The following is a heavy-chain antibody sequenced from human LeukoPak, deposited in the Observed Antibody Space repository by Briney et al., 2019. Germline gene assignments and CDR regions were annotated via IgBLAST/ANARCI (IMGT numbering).Heavy chain of an antibody. V-gene: IGHV4-30-4*01. D-gene: IGHD1-14*01. CDR3: AREGDFNRGIDY. J-gene: IGHJ4*02. CDR2: IYYSGNT. Sequence: SETLSLTCTVSGGSISSGSYYWSWIRQTPGKGLEWIGYIYYSGNTYYNPSLRSRVTMSVDTSKNQFSLKLSSVTAADTAVYYCAREGDFNRGIDYWGQGSLVTVSS. CDR1: GGSISSGSYY.